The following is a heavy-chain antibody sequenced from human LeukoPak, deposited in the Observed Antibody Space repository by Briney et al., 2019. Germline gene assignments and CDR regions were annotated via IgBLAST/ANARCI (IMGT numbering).Heavy chain of an antibody. D-gene: IGHD4-17*01. Sequence: SETLSLTCTVSGGSISSGGYYWSWIRQHPGKGLEWIGYIYYSGSTYYNPSLKSRVTISVDTSKNQFPLKLSSVTAADTAVYYCARAGSPVRSIRGGGFDYWGQGTLVTVSS. CDR1: GGSISSGGYY. CDR2: IYYSGST. V-gene: IGHV4-31*03. J-gene: IGHJ4*02. CDR3: ARAGSPVRSIRGGGFDY.